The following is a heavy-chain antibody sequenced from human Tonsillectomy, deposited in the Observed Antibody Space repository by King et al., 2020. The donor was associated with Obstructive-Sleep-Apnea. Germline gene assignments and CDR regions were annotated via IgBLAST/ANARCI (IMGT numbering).Heavy chain of an antibody. CDR1: GGSISSGGYY. CDR3: ARVEVGYYDSSGYYPKWGYYFDY. CDR2: IYYSGST. D-gene: IGHD3-22*01. Sequence: VQLQESGPGLVKPSQTLSLTCTVSGGSISSGGYYWSWIRQHPGKGLEWIGYIYYSGSTYYNPSLKSRVTISVDTSKNQFSLKLSSVTAADTAVDYLARVEVGYYDSSGYYPKWGYYFDYWGQGTLVTVSS. V-gene: IGHV4-31*03. J-gene: IGHJ4*02.